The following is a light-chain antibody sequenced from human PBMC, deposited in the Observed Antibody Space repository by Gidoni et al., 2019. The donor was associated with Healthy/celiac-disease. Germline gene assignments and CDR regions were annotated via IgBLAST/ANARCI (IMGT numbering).Light chain of an antibody. CDR1: KLGDKY. CDR2: QDS. J-gene: IGLJ2*01. CDR3: QAWDSSTVV. Sequence: SYELTQPPSVSVAPGQTASITCSGDKLGDKYACWYQQKPGQAPGLVIYQDSKLPSGIPERFSGSPSGNTATLTISGTQAIDEADYYCQAWDSSTVVFGGGTKLTVL. V-gene: IGLV3-1*01.